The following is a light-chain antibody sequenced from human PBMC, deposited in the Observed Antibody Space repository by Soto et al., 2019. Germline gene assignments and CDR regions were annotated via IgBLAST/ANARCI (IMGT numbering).Light chain of an antibody. CDR3: QQYNDWPRT. V-gene: IGKV3-15*01. J-gene: IGKJ1*01. CDR2: GAF. Sequence: EIVMTQSPATRSVSPRERVTLSGRASQSVSSNLAWYQQKPGQAPSLLIYGAFTRATGIPAMFSGTGSGTEFYLTISSLQSEDFALYYCQQYNDWPRTFGQGTKVDIK. CDR1: QSVSSN.